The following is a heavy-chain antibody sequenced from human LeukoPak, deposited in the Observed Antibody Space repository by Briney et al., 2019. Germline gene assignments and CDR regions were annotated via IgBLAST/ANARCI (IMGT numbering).Heavy chain of an antibody. J-gene: IGHJ4*02. V-gene: IGHV3-23*01. CDR1: GFTFNSYA. Sequence: GGSLRLSCAASGFTFNSYAMSWVRQAPGKGLEWVSGISGSGGSTYYADSVKGRFTIPRDNSKNTLYLQMNSLRAEDTAVYYCAKDRSPHYYDSSGYFDYWGQGTLVTVSS. D-gene: IGHD3-22*01. CDR2: ISGSGGST. CDR3: AKDRSPHYYDSSGYFDY.